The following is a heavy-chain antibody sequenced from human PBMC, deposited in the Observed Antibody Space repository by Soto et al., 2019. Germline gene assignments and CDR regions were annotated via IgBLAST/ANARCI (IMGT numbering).Heavy chain of an antibody. D-gene: IGHD3-9*01. J-gene: IGHJ5*02. CDR3: AKAPRGNFDWFMGS. CDR2: ILYDGNNK. V-gene: IGHV3-30*18. CDR1: GFTFSSYG. Sequence: QVQLVESGGGVVQPGKSLRLSCAASGFTFSSYGMHWVRQAPGEGLEWVAVILYDGNNKYYGDSVKGRFTISRDNSQNTMYLQMNGLRPEYTAVYYCAKAPRGNFDWFMGSWGQGTLVTVAS.